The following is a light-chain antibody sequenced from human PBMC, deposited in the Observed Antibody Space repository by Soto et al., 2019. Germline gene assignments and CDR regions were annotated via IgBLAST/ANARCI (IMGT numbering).Light chain of an antibody. J-gene: IGLJ1*01. Sequence: QSVLTQPPSASGTPGQRVTISCSGSSSKIGSNTVNWYQQLPGTAPKLLIYSNNQRPSGVPDRFSGSKAGTSASLAISGLQSEDEADYYCAAWDDSLNGGVFGPGTKLTVL. CDR3: AAWDDSLNGGV. V-gene: IGLV1-44*01. CDR2: SNN. CDR1: SSKIGSNT.